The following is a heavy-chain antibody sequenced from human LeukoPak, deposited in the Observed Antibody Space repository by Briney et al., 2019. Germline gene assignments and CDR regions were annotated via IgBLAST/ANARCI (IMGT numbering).Heavy chain of an antibody. V-gene: IGHV3-30*02. CDR1: GFIFNTYV. D-gene: IGHD2-15*01. J-gene: IGHJ3*02. CDR2: IRYDGSNK. Sequence: GGSLRLSCAASGFIFNTYVMHWVRQAPGKGLEWLAFIRYDGSNKNYADSVKGRFTISRDNIKNSLYLQMNSLRAEDTAVYYCAKDGGSDPDSFDIWGQGTMVTVSS. CDR3: AKDGGSDPDSFDI.